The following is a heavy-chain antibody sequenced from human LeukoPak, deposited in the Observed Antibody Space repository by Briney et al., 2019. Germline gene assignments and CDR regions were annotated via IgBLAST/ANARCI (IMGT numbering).Heavy chain of an antibody. Sequence: GSLRLSCAVYGGSFSGYYWSWIRQPPGKGLEWIGEINHSGSTNYNPSLKSRVTISVDTSKNQFSLKLSSVTAADTAVYYCARGRYYDFWSGYFPRAHFDYWGQGTLVTVSS. D-gene: IGHD3-3*01. CDR1: GGSFSGYY. CDR2: INHSGST. CDR3: ARGRYYDFWSGYFPRAHFDY. J-gene: IGHJ4*02. V-gene: IGHV4-34*01.